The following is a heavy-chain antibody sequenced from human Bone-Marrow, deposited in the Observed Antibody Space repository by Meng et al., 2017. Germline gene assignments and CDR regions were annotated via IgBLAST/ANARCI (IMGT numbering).Heavy chain of an antibody. D-gene: IGHD6-19*01. J-gene: IGHJ4*02. CDR2: IIPIFGTA. V-gene: IGHV1-69*06. Sequence: VQSVESGVEGKKPGSAVKVTCKASGGTVGSYAISWVRQAPGQGLEWMGGIIPIFGTANYAQKFQGRVTITADKSTSTAYMELSSLRSEDTAVYYCARAPRSGWYYFDYWGQGTLVTVSS. CDR1: GGTVGSYA. CDR3: ARAPRSGWYYFDY.